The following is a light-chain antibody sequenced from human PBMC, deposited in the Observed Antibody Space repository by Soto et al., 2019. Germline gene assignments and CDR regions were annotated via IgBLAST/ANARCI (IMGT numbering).Light chain of an antibody. CDR1: TSDIGFYDY. V-gene: IGLV2-14*01. CDR3: LSKTSSISYV. CDR2: EVS. Sequence: QSVLTHPASVSWSPGQSLTISCTGTTSDIGFYDYVSWYQQHPGKVPKLLIHEVSNRPSGVSNRFSGSKSGNTASLTISGLQAEDAADYYCLSKTSSISYVFGTGTKV. J-gene: IGLJ1*01.